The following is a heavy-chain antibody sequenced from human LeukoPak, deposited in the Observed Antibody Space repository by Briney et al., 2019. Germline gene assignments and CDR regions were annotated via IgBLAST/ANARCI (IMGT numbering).Heavy chain of an antibody. CDR3: ARDRIIPMVRGVMDYYYYYGMDV. CDR2: INPSRSST. CDR1: GYTFTSYY. V-gene: IGHV1-46*03. D-gene: IGHD3-10*01. Sequence: AASVKVSCKASGYTFTSYYMHWVRQAPGQGLEWMGIINPSRSSTSYAQKFQGRVTMTRDTSTSTVYMGLSSLRSEDTAVYYCARDRIIPMVRGVMDYYYYYGMDVWGQGTTVTVSS. J-gene: IGHJ6*02.